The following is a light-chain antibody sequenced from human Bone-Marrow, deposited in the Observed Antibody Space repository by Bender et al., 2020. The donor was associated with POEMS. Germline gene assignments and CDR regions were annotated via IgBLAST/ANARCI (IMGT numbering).Light chain of an antibody. J-gene: IGLJ2*01. CDR2: QDT. Sequence: SYYLTHPPSVSVSPGHTATITCSGEKLGEEYACWYQQKPGQSPVVVIYQDTKRPSGIPERFSGSTSGNTASLTISGTQTMDEADYYCQSWGSNTAVFGGGTKLTVL. CDR1: KLGEEY. CDR3: QSWGSNTAV. V-gene: IGLV3-1*01.